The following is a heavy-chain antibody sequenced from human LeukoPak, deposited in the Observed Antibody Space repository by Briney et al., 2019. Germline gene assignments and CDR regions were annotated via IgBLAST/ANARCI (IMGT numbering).Heavy chain of an antibody. Sequence: GGSLRLSCAASGFAVSNNHVTWVRQAPGKGLEWVSVISNSGTTYYADSVKGRVTISRDNSKNTLYLQMNSLRAEDTAVYYCAKDRVTWAYWGQGSLVTVSS. J-gene: IGHJ4*02. CDR2: ISNSGTT. V-gene: IGHV3-66*01. CDR3: AKDRVTWAY. CDR1: GFAVSNNH. D-gene: IGHD2-21*02.